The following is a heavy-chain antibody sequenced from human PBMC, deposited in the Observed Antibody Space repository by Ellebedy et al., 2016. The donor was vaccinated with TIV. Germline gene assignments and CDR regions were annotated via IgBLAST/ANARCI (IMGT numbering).Heavy chain of an antibody. CDR3: GRNSHFDWSFYIDY. Sequence: GGSLRLSCAASGITVSTNSMNWVRQAQGKGLEWVSVIYGGDTTYYADSVKGRFTISRDDSKNILYLQMNTLRAEDTAVYYCGRNSHFDWSFYIDYWGQGSLVTVSS. J-gene: IGHJ4*02. CDR2: IYGGDTT. D-gene: IGHD3-9*01. V-gene: IGHV3-53*01. CDR1: GITVSTNS.